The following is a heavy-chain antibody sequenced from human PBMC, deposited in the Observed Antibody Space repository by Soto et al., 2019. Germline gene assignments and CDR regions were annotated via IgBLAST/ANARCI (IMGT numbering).Heavy chain of an antibody. J-gene: IGHJ4*02. Sequence: GSLRLSCAASGFTFSDYYMSCIRQAPGKGLEWVSYISSSGSTIYYADSVKGRFTTSRDNAKNSLYLQMNSLRAEETAVYHCARDNDDSYGLEDWGEGALVSVTS. V-gene: IGHV3-11*01. CDR3: ARDNDDSYGLED. D-gene: IGHD5-18*01. CDR1: GFTFSDYY. CDR2: ISSSGSTI.